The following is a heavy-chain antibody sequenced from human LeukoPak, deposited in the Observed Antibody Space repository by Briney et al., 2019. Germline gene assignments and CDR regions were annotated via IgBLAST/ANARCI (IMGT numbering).Heavy chain of an antibody. J-gene: IGHJ6*03. V-gene: IGHV3-21*01. CDR1: GFTFSSYS. CDR3: ARAVGYYYYMDV. CDR2: ISSSSSYI. Sequence: GGSLRLSCAASGFTFSSYSMNWVRQAPGKGLEWVSSISSSSSYIYYADSVKGRFTISRDNAKNSLYLQMNSLRAEDTAVYYCARAVGYYYYMDVWGKGTTVTISS.